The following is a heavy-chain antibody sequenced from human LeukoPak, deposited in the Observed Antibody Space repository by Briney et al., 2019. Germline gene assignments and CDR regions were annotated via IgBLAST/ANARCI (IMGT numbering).Heavy chain of an antibody. J-gene: IGHJ4*02. D-gene: IGHD5-12*01. CDR2: INHSGST. CDR3: ARGYSGYGLDY. CDR1: GGSLSGSY. Sequence: PQTLSLTCAVSGGSLSGSYWSWIRQPPGKGLEWIGEINHSGSTNYNPSLKSRVTISVDTSKNQFSLKLSSVTAADTAVYYCARGYSGYGLDYWGQGTLVTVSS. V-gene: IGHV4-34*01.